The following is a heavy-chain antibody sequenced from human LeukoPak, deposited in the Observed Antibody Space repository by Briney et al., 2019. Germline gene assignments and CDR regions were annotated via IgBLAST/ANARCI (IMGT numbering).Heavy chain of an antibody. D-gene: IGHD3-10*01. CDR2: IYHSGST. V-gene: IGHV4-38-2*01. J-gene: IGHJ5*02. CDR1: GYSISSGYY. Sequence: KPSETLSLTCAVSGYSISSGYYWGWIRQPPGKGLEWIGSIYHSGSTYYNPSLKSRVTISVDTSKNQFSLKLSSVTAADTAVYYCARCDGSGSYPWWFDPWGQGTLVTVSS. CDR3: ARCDGSGSYPWWFDP.